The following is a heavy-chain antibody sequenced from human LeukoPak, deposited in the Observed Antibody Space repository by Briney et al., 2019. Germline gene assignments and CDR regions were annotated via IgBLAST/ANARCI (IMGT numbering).Heavy chain of an antibody. CDR3: AKDSSASCYSPLYY. CDR2: ISGSGDNT. D-gene: IGHD2-15*01. J-gene: IGHJ4*02. CDR1: GLTFSSYA. V-gene: IGHV3-23*01. Sequence: GGSLRLSCAASGLTFSSYAMSWVRQAPGKGLEWVSVISGSGDNTYYADSVKGRFTISRDNSKNTLYLQMNSLRAEDTAVYYCAKDSSASCYSPLYYRGQGTLVTVSS.